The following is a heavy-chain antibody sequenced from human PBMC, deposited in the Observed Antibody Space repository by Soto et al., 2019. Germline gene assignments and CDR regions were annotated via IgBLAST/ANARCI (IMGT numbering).Heavy chain of an antibody. V-gene: IGHV3-66*01. CDR2: IYSANHT. CDR1: GFTVSNNY. D-gene: IGHD3-22*01. Sequence: GGSLRVSCAASGFTVSNNYMGWVRQAPGKGLEWVSVIYSANHTYYADSVKDRFTISRDNSKNTLYLQMNSLRAEDTAVYYCARDDRITIIDRAFDIWGQGTMVTVSS. CDR3: ARDDRITIIDRAFDI. J-gene: IGHJ3*02.